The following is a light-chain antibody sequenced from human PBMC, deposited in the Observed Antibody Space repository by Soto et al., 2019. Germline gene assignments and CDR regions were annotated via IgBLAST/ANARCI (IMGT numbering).Light chain of an antibody. CDR3: CSYAGSSVA. Sequence: QSALTQPASVSGSPGQSITISCTGTSSDVGSYILVSWYQQHPGKAPKLMIYEGSKRPSGVSNRFSGSKSGNTASLTISGVQAEDEAEYYCCSYAGSSVAFGGGTKLTVL. CDR2: EGS. V-gene: IGLV2-23*01. CDR1: SSDVGSYIL. J-gene: IGLJ2*01.